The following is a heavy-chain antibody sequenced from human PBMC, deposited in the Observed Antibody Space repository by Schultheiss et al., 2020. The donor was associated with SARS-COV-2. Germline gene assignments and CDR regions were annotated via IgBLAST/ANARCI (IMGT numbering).Heavy chain of an antibody. CDR3: ARGPYCSSTSCYIARYYYYYMDV. CDR1: GGSISSSNW. D-gene: IGHD2-2*02. V-gene: IGHV4-4*02. Sequence: SETLSLTCTVSGGSISSSNWWSWVRQPPGKGLEWIGEIYHSGSTNYNPSLKSRVTISVDTSKNQFSLKLSSVTAADTAVYYCARGPYCSSTSCYIARYYYYYMDVWGKGTTVTVSS. CDR2: IYHSGST. J-gene: IGHJ6*03.